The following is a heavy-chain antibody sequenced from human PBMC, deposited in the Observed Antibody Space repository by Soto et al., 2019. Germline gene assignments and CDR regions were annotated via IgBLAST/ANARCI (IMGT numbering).Heavy chain of an antibody. V-gene: IGHV1-69*13. Sequence: SVKVSCKASGGTFSSYAISWVRQAPGQGLEWMGGIIPIFGTANYAQKFQGRVTITADESTSTAYMELSSLRSEDTAVYYCAREVRQLAPPVYFDYWGQGTLVTVS. CDR1: GGTFSSYA. CDR3: AREVRQLAPPVYFDY. D-gene: IGHD6-6*01. J-gene: IGHJ4*02. CDR2: IIPIFGTA.